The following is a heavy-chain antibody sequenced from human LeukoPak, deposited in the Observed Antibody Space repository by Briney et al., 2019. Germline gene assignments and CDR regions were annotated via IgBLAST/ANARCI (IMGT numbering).Heavy chain of an antibody. CDR3: ARGNLEWAAGTRCFDP. J-gene: IGHJ5*02. V-gene: IGHV4-34*01. D-gene: IGHD6-13*01. Sequence: PSETLSLTCAVYGESLSGYHWSWIRQPPGNGLEWIGEINYSGSTNYNPSLKSRVTISLDTSKNQFSLKLSSVTAADTAIYYCARGNLEWAAGTRCFDPWGQGTLVTVSS. CDR2: INYSGST. CDR1: GESLSGYH.